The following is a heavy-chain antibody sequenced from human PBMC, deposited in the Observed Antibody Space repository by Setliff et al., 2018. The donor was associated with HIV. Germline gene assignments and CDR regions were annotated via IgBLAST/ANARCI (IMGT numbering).Heavy chain of an antibody. J-gene: IGHJ6*03. CDR3: ARCPSPPYCTSTTCYVDYYYMDV. D-gene: IGHD2-2*01. CDR1: GGVSGGDMGVHD. Sequence: SETLSLTCSVSGGVSGGDMGVHDWSWIRQPPGKGLEWIGYIYPNGSPDYPSGNIVYNPSFRSRVTLSLDTSKNQFSLKLSSVTAADTAVYYCARCPSPPYCTSTTCYVDYYYMDVWGKGTTVTVSS. V-gene: IGHV4-61*08. CDR2: IYPNGSP.